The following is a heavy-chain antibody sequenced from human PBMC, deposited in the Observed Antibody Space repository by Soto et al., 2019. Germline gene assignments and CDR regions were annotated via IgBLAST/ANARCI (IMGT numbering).Heavy chain of an antibody. D-gene: IGHD2-15*01. Sequence: LSQTGRGAVLCPGRHLWCRLRLDHGKGPELVGYIYHTVNTNYNPALKSRVTISMDTSENQLSLQLSSVTAADTAVYYCARLQYTVVTALDIWGQGTMVS. CDR1: VLCPGRHL. CDR3: ARLQYTVVTALDI. J-gene: IGHJ3*02. CDR2: IYHTVNT. V-gene: IGHV4-59*11.